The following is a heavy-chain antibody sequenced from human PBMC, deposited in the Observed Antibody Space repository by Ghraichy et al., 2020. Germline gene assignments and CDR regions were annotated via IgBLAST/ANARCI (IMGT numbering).Heavy chain of an antibody. CDR2: INHSGST. Sequence: SETLSLTCAVYGGPISGYYWNWIRQPPGKGLEWIGEINHSGSTNYNPSLKSQVTISVDTSKNQFSLKLSSVTAADTALYFCARDRRRSALDIWGQGTVVTVSS. V-gene: IGHV4-34*01. CDR3: ARDRRRSALDI. J-gene: IGHJ3*02. CDR1: GGPISGYY.